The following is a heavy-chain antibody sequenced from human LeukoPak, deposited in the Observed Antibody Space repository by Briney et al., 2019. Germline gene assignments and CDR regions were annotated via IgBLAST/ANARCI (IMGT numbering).Heavy chain of an antibody. Sequence: KSSETLSLTCAVYGGSFSGYYWSWIRQPPGKGLEWIGEINHSGSTNYNPSLKSRVTISVDTSKNQFSLKLSSVTAADTAVYYCAAGSESYDSRSYSYYFDYWGQGTLVTVSS. V-gene: IGHV4-34*01. J-gene: IGHJ4*02. CDR2: INHSGST. D-gene: IGHD3-22*01. CDR1: GGSFSGYY. CDR3: AAGSESYDSRSYSYYFDY.